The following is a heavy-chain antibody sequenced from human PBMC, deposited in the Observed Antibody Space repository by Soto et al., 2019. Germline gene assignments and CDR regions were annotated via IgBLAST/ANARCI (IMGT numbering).Heavy chain of an antibody. CDR1: GYTFTSYG. J-gene: IGHJ4*02. CDR3: ARAGVGNYYDSSGYYNY. D-gene: IGHD3-22*01. V-gene: IGHV1-18*01. CDR2: ISAYNGNT. Sequence: ASVKVSCKASGYTFTSYGISWVRQAPGQGLEWMGWISAYNGNTNYAQKLQGRVTMTTDTSTRTAYMELRSLRSDDTAVYYCARAGVGNYYDSSGYYNYWGQGTLVTVSS.